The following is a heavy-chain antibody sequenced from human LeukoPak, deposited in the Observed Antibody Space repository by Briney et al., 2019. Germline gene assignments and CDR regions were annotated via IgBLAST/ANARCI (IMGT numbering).Heavy chain of an antibody. CDR1: GFTFSSYA. V-gene: IGHV3-23*01. D-gene: IGHD3-10*01. Sequence: GGSLRLSCAASGFTFSSYAMSWVRQAPGKGLEWVSAIIGGGGSTYYADSVKGRFTISRDNSKNTLYLQMNSLRAEETPVYYCAKDRPSYYYGSGDSYWGQGTLVTVSS. J-gene: IGHJ4*02. CDR2: IIGGGGST. CDR3: AKDRPSYYYGSGDSY.